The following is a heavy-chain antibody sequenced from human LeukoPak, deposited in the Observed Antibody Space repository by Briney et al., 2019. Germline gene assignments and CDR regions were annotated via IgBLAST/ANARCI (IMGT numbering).Heavy chain of an antibody. CDR1: GYTFTSYG. Sequence: ASVKVSCKASGYTFTSYGISWVRQAPGQGLEWMGWISAYNGNTNYAQKLQGRVTMTTDTSTSTAYMELRSLRSDDTAVYYCAREWAYSTNYYSDYWGQGTLVTVSS. CDR2: ISAYNGNT. CDR3: AREWAYSTNYYSDY. D-gene: IGHD1-26*01. V-gene: IGHV1-18*01. J-gene: IGHJ4*02.